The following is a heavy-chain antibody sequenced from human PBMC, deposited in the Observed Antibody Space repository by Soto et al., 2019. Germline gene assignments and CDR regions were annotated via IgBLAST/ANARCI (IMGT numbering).Heavy chain of an antibody. J-gene: IGHJ4*02. V-gene: IGHV3-48*02. Sequence: GGPLRLSCGSSGFTFSYCIINWVLQDPGKGLEWVSFISGRGDTKHYPDSVKGSFTICRDHAKNSLYLEMSSPRDEDTAVSYCAKYCSSDLCFDYSGPGTLVTISS. D-gene: IGHD2-15*01. CDR2: ISGRGDTK. CDR1: GFTFSYCI. CDR3: AKYCSSDLCFDY.